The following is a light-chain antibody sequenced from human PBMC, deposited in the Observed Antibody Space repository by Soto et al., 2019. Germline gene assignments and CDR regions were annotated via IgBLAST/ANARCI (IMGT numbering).Light chain of an antibody. CDR2: EVS. J-gene: IGLJ1*01. V-gene: IGLV2-8*01. Sequence: QSALTQHSSLSGAPGQSITISCTGTSSDVGGYNYVSWYQQHPGKAPKLIIYEVSKRPSGVPDRFSGSKSGNTASLTVSGLQAEDEADYYCSSYAGSNTNYVFGIGTKVTVL. CDR3: SSYAGSNTNYV. CDR1: SSDVGGYNY.